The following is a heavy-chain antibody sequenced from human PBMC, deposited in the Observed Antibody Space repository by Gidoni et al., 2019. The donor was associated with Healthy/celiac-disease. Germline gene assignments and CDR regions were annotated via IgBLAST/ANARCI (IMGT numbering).Heavy chain of an antibody. CDR2: ISGSGGST. CDR3: AKDLVPAATYYFDY. CDR1: GITFRSYA. D-gene: IGHD2-2*01. V-gene: IGHV3-23*01. Sequence: EVQLLESGGGLVQHGVSLRLSCADSGITFRSYAMSWVRQAPGKGLEWVSAISGSGGSTYYADSVKGRFTISRDNSKNTLYLQMNSLRDEDTAVYYCAKDLVPAATYYFDYWGQGTLVTVSS. J-gene: IGHJ4*02.